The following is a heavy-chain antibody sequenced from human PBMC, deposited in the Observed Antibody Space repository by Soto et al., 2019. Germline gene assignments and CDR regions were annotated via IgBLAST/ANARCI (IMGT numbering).Heavy chain of an antibody. J-gene: IGHJ6*02. CDR1: GFTFSFFT. Sequence: ESGGALVKPGESLRVSCAASGFTFSFFTMSWVRQAPGKGLEWVASIVSSSSYKHYSDSVKGRFSISRDNAKNSLYLQMNSLRAEDSAVYFCTRVGNYYSYSMDVWGQGTTVTVSS. CDR2: IVSSSSYK. D-gene: IGHD3-22*01. CDR3: TRVGNYYSYSMDV. V-gene: IGHV3-21*01.